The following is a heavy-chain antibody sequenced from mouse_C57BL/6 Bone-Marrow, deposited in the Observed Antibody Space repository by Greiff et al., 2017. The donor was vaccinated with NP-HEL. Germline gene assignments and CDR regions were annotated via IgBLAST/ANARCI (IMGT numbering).Heavy chain of an antibody. CDR1: GYSFTDYN. D-gene: IGHD1-3*01. J-gene: IGHJ4*01. Sequence: VQLQQSGPELMKPGASVKISCKASGYSFTDYNMNWVKQRNGKSLEWIGVINTNYGTTSYNQKFKGKATLTVDQSSSTAYMQLNSLTSEDSAVYYCARGLNLDFAMDYWGQGTSVTVSS. CDR2: INTNYGTT. V-gene: IGHV1-39*01. CDR3: ARGLNLDFAMDY.